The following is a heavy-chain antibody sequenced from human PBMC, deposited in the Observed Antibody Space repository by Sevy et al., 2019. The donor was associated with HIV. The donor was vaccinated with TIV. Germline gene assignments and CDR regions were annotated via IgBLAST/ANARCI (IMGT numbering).Heavy chain of an antibody. V-gene: IGHV1-69*13. J-gene: IGHJ6*02. CDR1: GGTFSNYS. CDR3: ASSYYESSGYSPLYYYGMDV. CDR2: FIPMFDTA. Sequence: ASVKVSCKASGGTFSNYSISWVRQAPGQGLEWMGGFIPMFDTANSAQKFQGRVTLTADGSTSTAYMELSSLRSEDTAVYYLASSYYESSGYSPLYYYGMDVWGQGTTVTVSS. D-gene: IGHD3-22*01.